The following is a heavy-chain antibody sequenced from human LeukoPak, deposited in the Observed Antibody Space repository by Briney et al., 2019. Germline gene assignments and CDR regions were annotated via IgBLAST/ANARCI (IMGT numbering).Heavy chain of an antibody. CDR2: ISYDGSNK. J-gene: IGHJ6*02. D-gene: IGHD4/OR15-4a*01. CDR3: ARVVCLWCHPVNYGMDV. CDR1: GFTFSSYG. V-gene: IGHV3-30*03. Sequence: PGRSLRLSCAASGFTFSSYGMHWVRQAPGKGLEWVAVISYDGSNKYYADSVKGRFTISRDNSKNTLYLQMNSLRAEDTAVYYCARVVCLWCHPVNYGMDVWGQGTTVTVSS.